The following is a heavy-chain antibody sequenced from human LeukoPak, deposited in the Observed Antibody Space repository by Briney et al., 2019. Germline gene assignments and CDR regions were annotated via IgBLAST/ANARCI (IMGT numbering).Heavy chain of an antibody. Sequence: PGGSLRLSCAASGFTFSSYGMHWVRQAPGKGLEWVAVISYDGSNKYYADSVKGRFTISRDNSKNTLYLQMNSLRAEDTAVYYCAKDALTLITYFDHWGQGTLVTVSS. V-gene: IGHV3-30*18. CDR3: AKDALTLITYFDH. CDR1: GFTFSSYG. J-gene: IGHJ4*02. CDR2: ISYDGSNK. D-gene: IGHD3-22*01.